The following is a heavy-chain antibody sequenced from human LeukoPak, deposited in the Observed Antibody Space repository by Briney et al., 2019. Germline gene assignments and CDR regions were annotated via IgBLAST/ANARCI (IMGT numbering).Heavy chain of an antibody. D-gene: IGHD2-8*02. CDR3: ARSGGTRNYYYYGMDV. Sequence: RASVKVSCKASGGTFSSYAISWVRQAPGQGLEWMGRINPNSGGTNYAQKFQGRVTMTRDTSISTAYMELSRLRSDDTAVYYCARSGGTRNYYYYGMDVWGQGTTVTVSS. J-gene: IGHJ6*02. CDR1: GGTFSSYA. CDR2: INPNSGGT. V-gene: IGHV1-2*06.